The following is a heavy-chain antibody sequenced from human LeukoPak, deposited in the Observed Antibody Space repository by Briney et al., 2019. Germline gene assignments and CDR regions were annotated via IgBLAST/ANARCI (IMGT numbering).Heavy chain of an antibody. CDR2: ISGSGGST. Sequence: PGGSLRLSCAASGFTFSSYAMHWVRQAPGKGLEWVSAISGSGGSTYYADSVKGRFTISRDNSKNTLYLQMNSLRAEDTAVYYCAKASGSGTYYKSPFDYWGQGTLVTVSS. CDR3: AKASGSGTYYKSPFDY. V-gene: IGHV3-23*01. D-gene: IGHD3-10*01. J-gene: IGHJ4*02. CDR1: GFTFSSYA.